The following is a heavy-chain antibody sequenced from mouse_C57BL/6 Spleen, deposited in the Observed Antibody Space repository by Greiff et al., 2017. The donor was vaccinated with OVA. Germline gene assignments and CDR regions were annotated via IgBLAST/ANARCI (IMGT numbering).Heavy chain of an antibody. CDR2: IYPGSGST. V-gene: IGHV1-55*01. Sequence: QVHVKQPGAELVKPGASVKMSCKASGYTFTSYWITWVKQRPGQGLEWIGDIYPGSGSTNYNEKFKSKATLTVDTSSSTAYMQLSSLTSEDSAVYYCARRRYSTFAYWGQGTLVTVSA. D-gene: IGHD2-5*01. CDR3: ARRRYSTFAY. J-gene: IGHJ3*01. CDR1: GYTFTSYW.